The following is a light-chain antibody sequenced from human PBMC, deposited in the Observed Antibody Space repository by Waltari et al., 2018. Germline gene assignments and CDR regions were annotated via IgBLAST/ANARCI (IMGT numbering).Light chain of an antibody. Sequence: DVVMTQSPNSLAVSLRDRHTLNRQSGQNLFYSPNNKNYFGGYQQKPGQHPKLLIYWSSTRESGVPDRFSGSGSGTDFTLTISSLQAEDVAVYYCQQYYSTPPTFGQGTKLEIK. CDR3: QQYYSTPPT. CDR1: QNLFYSPNNKNY. CDR2: WSS. V-gene: IGKV4-1*01. J-gene: IGKJ2*01.